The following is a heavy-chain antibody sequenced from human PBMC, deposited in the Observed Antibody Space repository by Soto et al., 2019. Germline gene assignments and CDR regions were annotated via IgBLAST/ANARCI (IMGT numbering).Heavy chain of an antibody. J-gene: IGHJ4*02. CDR2: IYWDDDK. Sequence: QITLNESGPTVVNPTETLTLTCTFSGFSLTTSGVGVGWVRQSPGKAPEWLAFIYWDDDKRYSTSLKSRLTNTKDTSKNQVVLTMANVDPADTATYYCAHRVLRAVFGLVTTTAIYFDFWGQGTPVVVSS. CDR3: AHRVLRAVFGLVTTTAIYFDF. CDR1: GFSLTTSGVG. D-gene: IGHD3-3*01. V-gene: IGHV2-5*02.